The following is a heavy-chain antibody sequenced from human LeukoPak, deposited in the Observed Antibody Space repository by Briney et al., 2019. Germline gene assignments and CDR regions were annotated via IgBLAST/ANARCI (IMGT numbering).Heavy chain of an antibody. CDR2: MNPNSGNT. V-gene: IGHV1-8*02. CDR1: GYTFTSYY. J-gene: IGHJ4*02. Sequence: ASVKVSCKASGYTFTSYYMHWVRQAPGQGLEWMGWMNPNSGNTGYAQKFQGRVTMTRNTSISTAYMELSSLRSEDTAVYYCARGRSGLLDYWGQGTLVTVSS. CDR3: ARGRSGLLDY.